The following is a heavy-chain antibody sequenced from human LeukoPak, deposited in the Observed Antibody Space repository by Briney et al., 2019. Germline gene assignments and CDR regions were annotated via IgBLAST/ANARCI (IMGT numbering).Heavy chain of an antibody. Sequence: GGSLRLSCAASGFTFSSYSMNWVRQAPGKGLEWVSYISSSSSTIYYADSVKGRFTISRDNAKNSLYLQMNSLRDEDTAVYYCASNYLYSGSSGIYFDYWGQGTLVTVSS. CDR2: ISSSSSTI. V-gene: IGHV3-48*02. J-gene: IGHJ4*02. CDR1: GFTFSSYS. CDR3: ASNYLYSGSSGIYFDY. D-gene: IGHD1-26*01.